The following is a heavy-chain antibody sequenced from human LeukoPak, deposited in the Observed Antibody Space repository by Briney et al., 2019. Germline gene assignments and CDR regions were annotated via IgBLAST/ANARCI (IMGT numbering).Heavy chain of an antibody. D-gene: IGHD3-3*01. Sequence: KPSETLSLTCTVSGGSISSYYWSWIRQPPGKGLEWIGYIYYSGSTNYNPSLKSRVTISVDTSKNQFSLKLSSVTAADTAVYYCARAYPTYYDFWSGYETLYYGMDVWGQGTTVTVSS. V-gene: IGHV4-59*12. CDR1: GGSISSYY. J-gene: IGHJ6*02. CDR3: ARAYPTYYDFWSGYETLYYGMDV. CDR2: IYYSGST.